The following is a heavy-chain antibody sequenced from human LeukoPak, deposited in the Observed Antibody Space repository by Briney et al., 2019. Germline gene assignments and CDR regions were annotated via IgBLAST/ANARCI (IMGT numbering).Heavy chain of an antibody. CDR2: ISAYNGDT. CDR1: GYTFTDYG. J-gene: IGHJ4*02. V-gene: IGHV1-18*01. D-gene: IGHD6-6*01. CDR3: ARDFRGRSSSASLDY. Sequence: ASVKVSCKASGYTFTDYGISWVRQAPGQGLEWMGWISAYNGDTNYVQKLQGRVTMTTDTSTSTAFMELRSLRSDDTAVYYCARDFRGRSSSASLDYWGQGTLVTVSS.